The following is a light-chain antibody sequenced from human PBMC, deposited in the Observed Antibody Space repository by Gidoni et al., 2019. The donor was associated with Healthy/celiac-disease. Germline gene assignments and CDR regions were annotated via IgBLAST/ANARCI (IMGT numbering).Light chain of an antibody. CDR2: AAS. J-gene: IGKJ4*01. CDR1: QRISSY. V-gene: IGKV1-39*01. Sequence: DIQMTQSPSSLSASVGDRVTITCRASQRISSYLHWYQQKPGKAPKLLIYAASSLKTGIPSRFSGSGSGTDFTLTISSLQPEDFATYYCQQNYSTPPVTFGGGTKVEIK. CDR3: QQNYSTPPVT.